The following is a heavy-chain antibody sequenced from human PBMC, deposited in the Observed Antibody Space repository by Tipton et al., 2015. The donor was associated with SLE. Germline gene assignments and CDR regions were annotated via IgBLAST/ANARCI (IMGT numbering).Heavy chain of an antibody. D-gene: IGHD3-16*02. CDR1: GFTFSNYE. CDR3: ARSFYYYYYYMDV. CDR2: ISSSSSYI. Sequence: GSLRLSCAASGFTFSNYEMNWVRLAPGKGLEWVSSISSSSSYIYYADSVKGRFTISRDNAKNSLYLQMNSLRAEDTAVYYCARSFYYYYYYMDVWGKGTTVTVSS. V-gene: IGHV3-21*01. J-gene: IGHJ6*03.